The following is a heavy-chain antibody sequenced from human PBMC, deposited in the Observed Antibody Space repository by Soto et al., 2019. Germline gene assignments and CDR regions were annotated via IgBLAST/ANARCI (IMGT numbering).Heavy chain of an antibody. CDR1: GFTFRSYG. CDR2: ISSGSGDI. CDR3: AKRAPFGVFEGRAFDV. J-gene: IGHJ3*01. D-gene: IGHD3-3*01. V-gene: IGHV3-21*05. Sequence: GGSLRLSCEASGFTFRSYGMTWVRQAPGKCLEWVAYISSGSGDIFYADSVTGRFTISRDNTRNSVFLHMDRLRDADSALYYCAKRAPFGVFEGRAFDVWGQGXMVTV.